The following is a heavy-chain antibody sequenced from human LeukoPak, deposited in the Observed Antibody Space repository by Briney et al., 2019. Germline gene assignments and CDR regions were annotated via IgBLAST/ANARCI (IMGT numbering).Heavy chain of an antibody. Sequence: GASVKVSCKASGYTFTSYAMNWVRQAPGQGLEWMGWISAYNGNTNYAQKLQGRVTMTTDTSTSTAYMELRSLRSDDTAVYYCARGGYSYGPYYYYYYMDVWGKGTTVTVSS. CDR1: GYTFTSYA. CDR2: ISAYNGNT. J-gene: IGHJ6*03. V-gene: IGHV1-18*01. CDR3: ARGGYSYGPYYYYYYMDV. D-gene: IGHD5-18*01.